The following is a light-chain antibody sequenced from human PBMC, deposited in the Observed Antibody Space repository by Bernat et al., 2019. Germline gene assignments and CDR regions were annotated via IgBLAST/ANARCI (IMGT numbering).Light chain of an antibody. V-gene: IGLV2-14*03. CDR3: RSDTSSSSLV. Sequence: QSALTQPASVSGSPGQSITIPCTGTSSDVGGYNYVSWYQQHPGRAPKLMIYDVRDRPSGISNRFSGSKSGNTASLTISGLLDEDEADYYCRSDTSSSSLVFGGGTRLTVL. CDR1: SSDVGGYNY. CDR2: DVR. J-gene: IGLJ3*02.